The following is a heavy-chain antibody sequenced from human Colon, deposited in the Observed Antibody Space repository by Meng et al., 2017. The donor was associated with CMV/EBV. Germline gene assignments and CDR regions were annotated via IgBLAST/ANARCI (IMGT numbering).Heavy chain of an antibody. V-gene: IGHV4-4*07. CDR1: GGSISGHY. CDR2: IYSNGRI. D-gene: IGHD3-10*01. CDR3: GRAGARGVPIDV. J-gene: IGHJ1*01. Sequence: VQLQEAGPGLVKPSETLSLTCTVSGGSISGHYWTWIRRPAGEGLQWLGRIYSNGRIDENYSLKSRVTISVDTSKNQLSLRLTSVTAADTAVYYCGRAGARGVPIDVWGRGTLVTVSS.